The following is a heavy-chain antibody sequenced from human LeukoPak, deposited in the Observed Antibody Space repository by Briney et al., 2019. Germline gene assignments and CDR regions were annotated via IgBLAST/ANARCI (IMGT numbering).Heavy chain of an antibody. CDR2: IYHSGST. D-gene: IGHD5-18*01. CDR3: ARELVYSYGHFDY. CDR1: GYSISSGYY. V-gene: IGHV4-38-2*02. Sequence: SETLSLTCAVSGYSISSGYYWGWIRQPPGKGLEWIGSIYHSGSTYYNPSLKSRVTISVDTSKNQFSLKLSSVTAADTAVYYCARELVYSYGHFDYWGQGTLVTVSS. J-gene: IGHJ4*02.